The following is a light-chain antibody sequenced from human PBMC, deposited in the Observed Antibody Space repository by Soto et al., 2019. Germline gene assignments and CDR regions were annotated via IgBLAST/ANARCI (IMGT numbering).Light chain of an antibody. J-gene: IGKJ4*01. V-gene: IGKV3-11*01. CDR3: QQRSKWPLT. CDR1: QSVSSY. Sequence: EILLTQSPATLSLSPGERATLSCRASQSVSSYLAWYQQKPGQAPRLLIYDAYNRATGIPARFSGSGSGTDFTLTISSLEPEDFAVYYCQQRSKWPLTFGGGTKVEIK. CDR2: DAY.